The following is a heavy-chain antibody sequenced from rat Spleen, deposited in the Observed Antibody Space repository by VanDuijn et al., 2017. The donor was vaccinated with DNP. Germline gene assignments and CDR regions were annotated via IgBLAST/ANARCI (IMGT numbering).Heavy chain of an antibody. Sequence: EVQLVESGGGLVQPGRSLKLSCAASGFTFSNYYMAWVRQAPKKGLEWVATISTSGSRTYYPDSVKGRFTISRDNAKSSLYLQMNSLKSEDTATYYCASLITTTGGYFDYWGQGVMVTVSS. V-gene: IGHV5-25*01. CDR3: ASLITTTGGYFDY. CDR2: ISTSGSRT. J-gene: IGHJ2*01. D-gene: IGHD1-10*01. CDR1: GFTFSNYY.